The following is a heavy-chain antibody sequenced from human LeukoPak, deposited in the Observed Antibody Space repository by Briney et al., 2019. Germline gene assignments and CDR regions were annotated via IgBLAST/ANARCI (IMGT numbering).Heavy chain of an antibody. D-gene: IGHD5-24*01. CDR2: IYPCYSDT. CDR1: GYRLTYYW. J-gene: IGHJ4*02. V-gene: IGHV5-51*01. Sequence: GESLKISCKGFGYRLTYYWIGWARPMPGKGLEWMGIIYPCYSDTRHSPSFQGQVTISADKSISTAYLQWSSLRASDTAMYYCARCGEMATISSCYFDYWGQGTLVTVSS. CDR3: ARCGEMATISSCYFDY.